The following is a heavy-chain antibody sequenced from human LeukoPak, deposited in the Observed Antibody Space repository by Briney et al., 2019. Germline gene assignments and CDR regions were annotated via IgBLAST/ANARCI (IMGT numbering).Heavy chain of an antibody. Sequence: GASVKVSCKTSGYPFSTWEINWVRQAAGQGLEWLGWVHPDSGNTDYAQKLRGRVTMSRDTSTSTAYMDLSGLRLDDKAVYFCARGPRNDPWGQGTLVTVSS. D-gene: IGHD1-14*01. V-gene: IGHV1-8*01. CDR2: VHPDSGNT. CDR1: GYPFSTWE. J-gene: IGHJ5*02. CDR3: ARGPRNDP.